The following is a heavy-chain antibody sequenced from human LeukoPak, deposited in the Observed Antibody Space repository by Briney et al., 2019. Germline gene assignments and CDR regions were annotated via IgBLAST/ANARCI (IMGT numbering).Heavy chain of an antibody. D-gene: IGHD3-3*01. V-gene: IGHV1-8*01. CDR1: GYTFTSYD. J-gene: IGHJ4*02. CDR3: ARGASVYYDFWGGYRKRGAYFDY. CDR2: MNPNGGNT. Sequence: ASLKVSCKASGYTFTSYDVNWVRQATGQGLEWMGWMNPNGGNTGYAQKFQGRVTMTRNTSISTAYMELSSLRSEDTAVYYCARGASVYYDFWGGYRKRGAYFDYWGQGTLVTVSS.